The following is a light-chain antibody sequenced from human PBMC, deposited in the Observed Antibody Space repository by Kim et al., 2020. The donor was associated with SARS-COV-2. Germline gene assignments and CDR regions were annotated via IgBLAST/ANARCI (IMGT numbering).Light chain of an antibody. CDR1: QSVSSN. CDR3: QQYNNWPRT. J-gene: IGKJ1*01. CDR2: GAS. Sequence: EIVMTQSPATLSVSPGERATLSCRASQSVSSNLVWYQQKPGQATRLLIYGASARATGIPARFSGSGSGTEFTLTISRLQSEDFAVYYCQQYNNWPRTFGQGTKVDIK. V-gene: IGKV3-15*01.